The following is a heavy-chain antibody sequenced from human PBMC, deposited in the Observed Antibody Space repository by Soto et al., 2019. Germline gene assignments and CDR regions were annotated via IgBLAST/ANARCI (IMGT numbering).Heavy chain of an antibody. D-gene: IGHD5-12*01. CDR3: VRVVAIPGYPDN. Sequence: QVKLVQSGAEVRQPASSVKVSCKTSGATFSSYAITWERQAPGEGLEWMGGIVPTVDTSTYAQKFQGRVTITADKFTNTVYMELSSLRSDDTAVYYCVRVVAIPGYPDNWGQGTLVTVSS. J-gene: IGHJ4*02. V-gene: IGHV1-69*14. CDR2: IVPTVDTS. CDR1: GATFSSYA.